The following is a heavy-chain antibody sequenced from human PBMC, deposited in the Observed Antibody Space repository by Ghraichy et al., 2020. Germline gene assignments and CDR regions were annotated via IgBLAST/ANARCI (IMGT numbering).Heavy chain of an antibody. CDR2: INHSGST. V-gene: IGHV4-34*01. CDR3: ARGRYAIRD. Sequence: SETLSLTCAVYGGSFSGYYWSWIRQPPGKGLEWIGEINHSGSTNYNPSLKSRVTISVDTSKNQFSLKLSSVTAADTAVYYCARGRYAIRDWGQGTLVTVSS. CDR1: GGSFSGYY. J-gene: IGHJ4*02. D-gene: IGHD2-2*01.